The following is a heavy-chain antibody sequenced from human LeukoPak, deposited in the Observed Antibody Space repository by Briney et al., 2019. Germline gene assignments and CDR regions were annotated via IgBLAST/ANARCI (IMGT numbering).Heavy chain of an antibody. J-gene: IGHJ4*02. CDR2: IYTSGST. CDR1: GGSISSYY. CDR3: ARVGRDGHNYYYFDY. V-gene: IGHV4-4*07. Sequence: PSETLSLTCTVSGGSISSYYWGWIRQPAGKGLEWIGRIYTSGSTNYNPSLKSRVTMSVDTSKNQFSLKLSSVTAADTAVYYCARVGRDGHNYYYFDYWGQGTLVTVSS. D-gene: IGHD5-24*01.